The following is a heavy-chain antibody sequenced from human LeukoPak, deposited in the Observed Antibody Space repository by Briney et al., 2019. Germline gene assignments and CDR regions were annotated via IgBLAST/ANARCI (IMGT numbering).Heavy chain of an antibody. D-gene: IGHD6-19*01. CDR3: AVGTSGWTGFSNWFDP. CDR2: INHSGST. J-gene: IGHJ5*02. CDR1: GGSFSGYY. V-gene: IGHV4-34*01. Sequence: SETLSLTCAVYGGSFSGYYWSWIRQRPGKGLEWIGEINHSGSTNYNPSLKSRVTISVDTSKNQFSLKLSSVTAADTAVYYCAVGTSGWTGFSNWFDPWGQGTLVTVSS.